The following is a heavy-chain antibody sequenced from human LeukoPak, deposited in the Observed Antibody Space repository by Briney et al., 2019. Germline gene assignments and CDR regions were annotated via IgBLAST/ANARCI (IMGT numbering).Heavy chain of an antibody. Sequence: GGSLRLSRAASGFTFSTYSMNWVRQAPGKGLEWVSYISNSSKTIYYADSPKGRFTISRDNAKNLLYLQMSSLRAEDTAVYYCARETCTNGVCYFYFDYWGRGTLVTVSS. V-gene: IGHV3-48*01. D-gene: IGHD2-8*01. CDR3: ARETCTNGVCYFYFDY. J-gene: IGHJ4*02. CDR1: GFTFSTYS. CDR2: ISNSSKTI.